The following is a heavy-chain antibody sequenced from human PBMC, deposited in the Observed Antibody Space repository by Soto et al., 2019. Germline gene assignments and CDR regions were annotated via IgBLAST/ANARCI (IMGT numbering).Heavy chain of an antibody. V-gene: IGHV1-69*01. J-gene: IGHJ4*02. CDR1: GDAFTNYI. D-gene: IGHD1-26*01. Sequence: QVQLVQSGAEVKKPGSSVKVSCKASGDAFTNYIFDWARQAPGQGLEWMGGIIPMFGTPKYAQTFQDRVTISADVSTGTAYLELTSLRFDDTAVYYCARGREQPPVGLYFDSWGEGTRVTVSS. CDR3: ARGREQPPVGLYFDS. CDR2: IIPMFGTP.